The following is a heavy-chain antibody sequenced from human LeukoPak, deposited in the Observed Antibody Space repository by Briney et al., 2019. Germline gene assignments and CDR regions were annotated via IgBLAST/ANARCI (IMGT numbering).Heavy chain of an antibody. Sequence: GGSLRLSCVASGFTFSSYGMSWVRQAPGKGLEWVSAISNSGGTYYADSVKGRFTISRDNSKNTLYLQMNSLRAEDTAVYYCARETYYYDSENWFDPWGQGTLVTVSS. D-gene: IGHD3-22*01. CDR1: GFTFSSYG. J-gene: IGHJ5*02. V-gene: IGHV3-23*01. CDR3: ARETYYYDSENWFDP. CDR2: ISNSGGT.